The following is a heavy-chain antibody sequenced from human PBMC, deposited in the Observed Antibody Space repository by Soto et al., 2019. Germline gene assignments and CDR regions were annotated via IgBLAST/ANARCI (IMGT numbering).Heavy chain of an antibody. CDR3: ARVKSPIQLWPQEFDY. CDR1: GFTFSDYY. CDR2: ISSSSSYT. Sequence: GGSLRLSCAASGFTFSDYYMSWIRRAPGKGLEWVSYISSSSSYTNYADSVKGRFTISRDNAKNSLYLQMNSLRAEDTAVYYCARVKSPIQLWPQEFDYWGQGTLVTVSS. J-gene: IGHJ4*02. D-gene: IGHD5-18*01. V-gene: IGHV3-11*06.